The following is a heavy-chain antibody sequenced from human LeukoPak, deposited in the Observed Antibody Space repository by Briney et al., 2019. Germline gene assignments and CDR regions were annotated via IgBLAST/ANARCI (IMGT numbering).Heavy chain of an antibody. V-gene: IGHV4-59*01. CDR1: GGSISSYY. CDR2: IYYSGST. D-gene: IGHD3-10*01. J-gene: IGHJ5*02. CDR3: ARGPMVRGVSAPYWFDP. Sequence: SETLSLTCTVSGGSISSYYWSWIRQPPGKGLEWIGYIYYSGSTNYNPSLKSRVTITVDTSKNQFSLKLSSVTAADTAVYYCARGPMVRGVSAPYWFDPWGQGTLVTVSS.